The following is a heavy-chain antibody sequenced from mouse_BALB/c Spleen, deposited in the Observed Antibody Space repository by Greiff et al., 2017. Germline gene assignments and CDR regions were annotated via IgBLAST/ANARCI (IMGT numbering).Heavy chain of an antibody. D-gene: IGHD1-1*01. J-gene: IGHJ3*01. V-gene: IGHV5-17*02. CDR1: GFTFSSFG. CDR3: ATLGGTTGFAY. CDR2: ISSGSSTI. Sequence: EVKVVESGGGLVQPGGSRKLSCAASGFTFSSFGMHWVRQAPEKGLEWVAYISSGSSTIYYADTVKGRFTISRDNPKNTLFLQMTSLRSEDTAMYYCATLGGTTGFAYWGQGTLVTVSA.